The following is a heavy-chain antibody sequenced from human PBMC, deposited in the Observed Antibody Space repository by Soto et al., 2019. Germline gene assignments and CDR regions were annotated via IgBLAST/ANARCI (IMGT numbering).Heavy chain of an antibody. D-gene: IGHD6-25*01. Sequence: SGPTLVNPTQTLTLTCTFSGFSLSTSGVGVGWIRQPPGKALEWLALIYWNDNKRYSPPLKSRLTITKDTSKNQVVLTMTNMDPVDTATYYCAHAAAAYYYYGMDVWGQGTTVTVSS. CDR3: AHAAAAYYYYGMDV. CDR2: IYWNDNK. J-gene: IGHJ6*02. CDR1: GFSLSTSGVG. V-gene: IGHV2-5*01.